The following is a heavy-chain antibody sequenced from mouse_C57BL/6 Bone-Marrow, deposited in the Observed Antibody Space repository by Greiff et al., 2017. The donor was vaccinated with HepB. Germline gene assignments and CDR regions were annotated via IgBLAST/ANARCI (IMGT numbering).Heavy chain of an antibody. CDR2: ISYDGSN. CDR3: ARDIGGYFAMDY. D-gene: IGHD2-14*01. J-gene: IGHJ4*01. Sequence: EVQLQESGPGLVKPSQSLSLTCSVTGYSITSGYYWNWIRQFPGNKLEWMGYISYDGSNNYNPSLKNRISITRDTSKNQFFLKLNSVTTEDTATYYCARDIGGYFAMDYWGQGTSVTVSS. CDR1: GYSITSGYY. V-gene: IGHV3-6*01.